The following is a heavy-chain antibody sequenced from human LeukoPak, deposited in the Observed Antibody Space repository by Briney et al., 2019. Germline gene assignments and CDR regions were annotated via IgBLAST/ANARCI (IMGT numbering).Heavy chain of an antibody. CDR2: INPSGGST. CDR3: ARESVWGSYRHYFDY. D-gene: IGHD3-16*02. V-gene: IGHV1-46*01. Sequence: GASVKVSCKSSGYTFTSYYIHWVRQAPGQGLEWMGIINPSGGSTNYAQKFQGRVTMTRDTSTSTVYMELSSLRSEDTAVYYCARESVWGSYRHYFDYWGQGTLVTASS. CDR1: GYTFTSYY. J-gene: IGHJ4*02.